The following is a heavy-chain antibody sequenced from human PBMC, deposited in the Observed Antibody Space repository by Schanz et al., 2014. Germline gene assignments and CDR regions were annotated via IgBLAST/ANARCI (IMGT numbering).Heavy chain of an antibody. CDR3: VKDTNGGDSGNYHAFDV. CDR2: LSWNRRSV. J-gene: IGHJ3*01. Sequence: EMQLVESGGGLVQPGRSLRLSCAASGFTFEDYAMHWVRQVPGKGLEWVAGLSWNRRSVGYADSVKGRFTISRDNANNTLDLQMKSLRPEDTALYYCVKDTNGGDSGNYHAFDVWGQGTRVTVSS. CDR1: GFTFEDYA. V-gene: IGHV3-9*01. D-gene: IGHD4-17*01.